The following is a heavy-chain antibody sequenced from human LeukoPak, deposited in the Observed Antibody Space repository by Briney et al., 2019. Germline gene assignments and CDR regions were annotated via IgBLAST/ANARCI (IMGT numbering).Heavy chain of an antibody. CDR1: GYTFTSYG. D-gene: IGHD6-13*01. CDR2: ISAYNGNT. Sequence: GASVKVSCKASGYTFTSYGISWVRRAPGQGLEWMGWISAYNGNTNYAQKLQGRVTMTTDTSTSTAYMELRSLRSDDTAVYYCARDYRVAAADQNWFDPWGQGTLVTVSS. J-gene: IGHJ5*02. CDR3: ARDYRVAAADQNWFDP. V-gene: IGHV1-18*01.